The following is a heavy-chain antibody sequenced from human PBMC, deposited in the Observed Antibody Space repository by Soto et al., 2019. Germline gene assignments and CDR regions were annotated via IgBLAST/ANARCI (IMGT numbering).Heavy chain of an antibody. D-gene: IGHD3-22*01. V-gene: IGHV1-18*01. CDR2: ISAYNGNT. CDR3: ARGGAVAYYYANTGKTDAFDI. J-gene: IGHJ3*02. Sequence: QVQLVQSGGEVKKPGASVKVSCKASGYTFISYGISWVRQAPGQGLEWMGWISAYNGNTKYAQNLQGRVTMTTDTSTSTAYMELRSLRSDDTAVYYCARGGAVAYYYANTGKTDAFDIWGQGTMVTVSS. CDR1: GYTFISYG.